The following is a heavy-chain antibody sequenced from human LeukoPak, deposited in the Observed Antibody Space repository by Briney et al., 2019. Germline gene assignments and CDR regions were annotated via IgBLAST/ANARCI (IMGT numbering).Heavy chain of an antibody. Sequence: SETLSLTCTVFGGSISSSSYYWGWIRQPPGKGLEWIGSIYYSGSTYYNPSLKSRVTISVDTSKNQFSLKLSSVTAADTAVYYCARDHPSVQPAALGYWGQGTLVTVSS. CDR1: GGSISSSSYY. D-gene: IGHD2-2*01. CDR3: ARDHPSVQPAALGY. CDR2: IYYSGST. V-gene: IGHV4-39*07. J-gene: IGHJ4*02.